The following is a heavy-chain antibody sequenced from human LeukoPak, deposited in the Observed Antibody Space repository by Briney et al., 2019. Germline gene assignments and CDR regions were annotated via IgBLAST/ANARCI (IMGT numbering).Heavy chain of an antibody. CDR1: GSSISSGGYY. J-gene: IGHJ5*02. D-gene: IGHD2-2*01. V-gene: IGHV4-31*03. CDR2: SYYSGST. CDR3: ARAGSSTSWVWFDP. Sequence: SQTLSLTCTVSGSSISSGGYYWRWLRQQPGKGLEWIGYSYYSGSTYYNPSLKSRVTISVDTSKNQFSLKLSSVTAADTAVYYCARAGSSTSWVWFDPWGQGTLVTVSS.